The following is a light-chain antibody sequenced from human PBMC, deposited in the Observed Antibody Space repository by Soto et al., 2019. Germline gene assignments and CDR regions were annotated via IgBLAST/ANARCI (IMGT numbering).Light chain of an antibody. CDR3: QHYATSPPFT. V-gene: IGKV3-20*01. Sequence: EIVLTQSPGTLSLSPGERATLSCRASQSVSSSFLAWYQQKPGQAPRLLTYAASSRATGIPDRFSGSGSGTDFTLTISRLEPEDFAVYYCQHYATSPPFTFGPGTKVDIK. J-gene: IGKJ3*01. CDR1: QSVSSSF. CDR2: AAS.